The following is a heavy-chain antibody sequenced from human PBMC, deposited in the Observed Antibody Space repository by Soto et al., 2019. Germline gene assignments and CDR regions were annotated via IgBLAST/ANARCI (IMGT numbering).Heavy chain of an antibody. V-gene: IGHV1-69*13. CDR1: GGTFSSYA. Sequence: GASVKVSCKASGGTFSSYAISWVRQAPGQGLEWMGGIIPIFGTANYAQKFQGRVTITADESTSTAYMELSSLRSEDTAVYYCARDPDYYGSGNWFDPWGQGTLVTVSS. J-gene: IGHJ5*02. CDR2: IIPIFGTA. CDR3: ARDPDYYGSGNWFDP. D-gene: IGHD3-10*01.